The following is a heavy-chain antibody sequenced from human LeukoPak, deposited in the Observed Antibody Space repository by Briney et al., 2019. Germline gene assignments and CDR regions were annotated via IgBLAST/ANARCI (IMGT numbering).Heavy chain of an antibody. Sequence: GGSLRVSCAASGFTFSSYAMSWVRQAPGKGPEWVSTISGSGGNTYYADSVKGRFTISRDNSKNTLWLQMSSLRAEDTALYYCAKGSLGSWYFFDYWGQGTLVTVSS. CDR2: ISGSGGNT. J-gene: IGHJ4*02. V-gene: IGHV3-23*01. CDR3: AKGSLGSWYFFDY. D-gene: IGHD2-15*01. CDR1: GFTFSSYA.